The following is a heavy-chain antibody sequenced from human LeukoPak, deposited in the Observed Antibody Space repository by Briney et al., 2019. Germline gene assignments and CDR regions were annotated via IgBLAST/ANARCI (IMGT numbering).Heavy chain of an antibody. D-gene: IGHD2-2*01. J-gene: IGHJ6*03. CDR3: ARDRIVVVPAAIPYYYMDV. CDR1: DDSISSGYS. Sequence: SETLSLTCTVSDDSISSGYSWGWIRQPPGKGPEWIGTIYHSGSTYYNPSLKSRVTISVDTSKNQFSLKLSSVTAANTAVYYCARDRIVVVPAAIPYYYMDVWGKGTTVTVSS. V-gene: IGHV4-38-2*02. CDR2: IYHSGST.